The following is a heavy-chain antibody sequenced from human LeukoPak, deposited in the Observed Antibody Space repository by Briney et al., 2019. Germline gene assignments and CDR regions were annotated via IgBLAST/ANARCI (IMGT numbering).Heavy chain of an antibody. CDR2: INHSGST. D-gene: IGHD4-17*01. CDR1: GFTFSSYW. CDR3: ARGDYGGHFDY. V-gene: IGHV4-34*01. Sequence: GSLRLSCAASGFTFSSYWMHWIRQPPGKGLEWIGEINHSGSTNYNPSLKSRVTISVDTSKNQFSLKLSSVTAADTAVYYCARGDYGGHFDYWGQGTLVTVSS. J-gene: IGHJ4*02.